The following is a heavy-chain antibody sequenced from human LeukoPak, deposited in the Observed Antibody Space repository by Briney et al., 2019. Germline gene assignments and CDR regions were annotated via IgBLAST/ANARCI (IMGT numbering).Heavy chain of an antibody. J-gene: IGHJ4*02. CDR2: ISAYNGYA. V-gene: IGHV1-18*01. Sequence: ASVKASCKASGYTFTSYGISWVRQAPGQGLEWMGWISAYNGYAKYAQNVQGRVTMTTDTSTSTAYMDLRSLRSDDTAVYYCARNDSRAYDYWGQGTLVTVSS. CDR1: GYTFTSYG. CDR3: ARNDSRAYDY. D-gene: IGHD3-3*01.